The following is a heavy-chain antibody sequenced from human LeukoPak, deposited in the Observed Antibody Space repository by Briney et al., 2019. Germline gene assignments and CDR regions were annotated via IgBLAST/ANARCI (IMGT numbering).Heavy chain of an antibody. CDR1: GGSFSGYY. Sequence: SETLSLTCAVYGGSFSGYYWSWIRQPPGKGLEWIGEINHSGSTNYNPSLKSRVSISVDTSKNQFSLKLSSVTAADTAVYYCAKRRAPRSTSQYYYYYRAVWGKGTTVTVSS. CDR2: INHSGST. D-gene: IGHD2-2*01. CDR3: AKRRAPRSTSQYYYYYRAV. V-gene: IGHV4-34*01. J-gene: IGHJ6*03.